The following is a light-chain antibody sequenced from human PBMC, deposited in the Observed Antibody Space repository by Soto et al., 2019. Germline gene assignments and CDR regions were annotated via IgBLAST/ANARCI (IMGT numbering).Light chain of an antibody. J-gene: IGLJ2*01. Sequence: QSVLTQPPSASGTPGQRVTISCSGSSSNIGSNTVNWYQQLPGTAPKLLIYSNNQRPSGVPDRFSGSKSGISASLAISVLQSEDEADYYCAAWDDSLNGVVFGGGTQLTVL. CDR3: AAWDDSLNGVV. CDR1: SSNIGSNT. CDR2: SNN. V-gene: IGLV1-44*01.